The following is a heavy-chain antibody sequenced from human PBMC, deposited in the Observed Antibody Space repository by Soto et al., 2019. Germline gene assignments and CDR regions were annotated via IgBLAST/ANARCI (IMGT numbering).Heavy chain of an antibody. CDR3: THRRAGLNGV. J-gene: IGHJ4*02. CDR2: IYWNDDK. D-gene: IGHD2-8*01. Sequence: SGPTLVNPTQPLTLTCTFSGFSLNTSGVGVGWIRQPPGKALEWLALIYWNDDKRYSPSLKSRLTITKDTSKNQVVLTMTTMDPVDTATYYCTHRRAGLNGVWGQGTLVTVSS. CDR1: GFSLNTSGVG. V-gene: IGHV2-5*01.